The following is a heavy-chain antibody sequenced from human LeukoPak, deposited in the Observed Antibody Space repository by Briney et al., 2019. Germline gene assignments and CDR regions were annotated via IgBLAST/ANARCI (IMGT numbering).Heavy chain of an antibody. D-gene: IGHD6-19*01. Sequence: PGGSLRLSCAASGFTFSSYAMSWVRQAPGKGLEWVSAISGSGGSTYYADSVKGRFTISRDNSKNTLYLQMNSLRAEDTAVYYCAKTRDSSGWYGGISFDYWGQGTLVTVSS. CDR2: ISGSGGST. CDR3: AKTRDSSGWYGGISFDY. J-gene: IGHJ4*02. V-gene: IGHV3-23*01. CDR1: GFTFSSYA.